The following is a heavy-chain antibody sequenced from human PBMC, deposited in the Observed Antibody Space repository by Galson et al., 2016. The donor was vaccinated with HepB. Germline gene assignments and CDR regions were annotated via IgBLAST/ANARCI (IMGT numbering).Heavy chain of an antibody. CDR1: GFTVSNNY. CDR2: IYSGGST. J-gene: IGHJ5*02. D-gene: IGHD1-14*01. V-gene: IGHV3-53*01. CDR3: ATGGDRTIDH. Sequence: SLRLSCAASGFTVSNNYTSWVRQAPGKGLEWVSLIYSGGSTKYVDSVRGRFTITRDNSKNTLDLQMNSLRADDTAVYYCATGGDRTIDHWGQGTLVTVSS.